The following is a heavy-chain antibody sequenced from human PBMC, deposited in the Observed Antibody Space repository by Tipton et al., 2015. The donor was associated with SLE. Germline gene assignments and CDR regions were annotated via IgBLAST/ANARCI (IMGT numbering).Heavy chain of an antibody. J-gene: IGHJ3*02. V-gene: IGHV4-38-2*01. Sequence: LSLTCAVSGYSISSAYSWGWIRQTPGRGLEWIGTVYHSGSTHYNPSLKSRVTISVDTPKNQFSLNLTSVTAADTAVYYCATFRDVVQGVIGAFNIWGQGTMVTVSS. CDR3: ATFRDVVQGVIGAFNI. CDR1: GYSISSAYS. CDR2: VYHSGST. D-gene: IGHD3-10*01.